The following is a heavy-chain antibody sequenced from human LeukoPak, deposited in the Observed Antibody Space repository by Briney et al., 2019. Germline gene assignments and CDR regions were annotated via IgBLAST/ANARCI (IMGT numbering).Heavy chain of an antibody. CDR1: GFTFSSYA. J-gene: IGHJ4*02. V-gene: IGHV3-23*01. D-gene: IGHD5-18*01. CDR2: ISGSGGST. CDR3: AKGRWIQLWFDY. Sequence: GGSLRLSCAASGFTFSSYAMSWVRQAPGKGLEWVSAISGSGGSTYYADSVKGRFTISRDNSKNTLYPQMNSLRAEDTAVYYCAKGRWIQLWFDYWGQGTLVTVSS.